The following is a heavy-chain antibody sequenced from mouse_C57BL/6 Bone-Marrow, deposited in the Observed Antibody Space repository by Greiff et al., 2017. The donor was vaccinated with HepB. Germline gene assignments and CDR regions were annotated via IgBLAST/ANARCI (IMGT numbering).Heavy chain of an antibody. J-gene: IGHJ3*01. CDR1: GFTFNTYA. CDR2: IRSKSSNYAT. V-gene: IGHV10-3*01. CDR3: VRALDSSGGFAY. Sequence: EVNVVESGGGLVQPKGSLKLSCAASGFTFNTYAMHWVRQAPGKGLEWVARIRSKSSNYATYYADSVKDRFTISRDDSQSMLYLQMNNLKTEDTAMYYCVRALDSSGGFAYWGQGTLVTVSA. D-gene: IGHD3-2*02.